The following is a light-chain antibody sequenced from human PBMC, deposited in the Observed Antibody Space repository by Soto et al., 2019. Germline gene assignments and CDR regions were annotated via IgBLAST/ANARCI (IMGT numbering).Light chain of an antibody. CDR3: QQYGTSPIP. J-gene: IGKJ5*01. CDR1: LTVSNN. V-gene: IGKV3-20*01. Sequence: TQYTPPPSVSPGESVTLSCLASLTVSNNLAWYQQKPGQAPRLLIYGASNRATGIPERFSGSGSGTDFTLTISSLEPEDFAVYYCQQYGTSPIPFGQGTRLEIK. CDR2: GAS.